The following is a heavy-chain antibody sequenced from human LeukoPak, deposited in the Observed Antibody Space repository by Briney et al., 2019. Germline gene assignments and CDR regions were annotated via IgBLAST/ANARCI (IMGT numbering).Heavy chain of an antibody. V-gene: IGHV4-39*01. CDR1: GGSISSSSYY. J-gene: IGHJ4*02. D-gene: IGHD3-3*01. CDR2: IYYSGST. CDR3: ARHRFLEWLLYDY. Sequence: SETLCLTCTVSGGSISSSSYYWGWIRQPPGKGLEWIGSIYYSGSTYYNPSLKSRVTISVDTSKNQFSLKLSSVTAADTAVYYCARHRFLEWLLYDYWGQGTLVTVSS.